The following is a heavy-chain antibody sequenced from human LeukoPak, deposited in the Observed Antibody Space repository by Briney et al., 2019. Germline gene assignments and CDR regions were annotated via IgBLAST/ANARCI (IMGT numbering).Heavy chain of an antibody. CDR2: IYYSGST. J-gene: IGHJ4*02. CDR3: ARHLMTTITIFGVVSFDY. V-gene: IGHV4-59*08. CDR1: GGSISSYY. Sequence: PSETLSLTCTVSGGSISSYYWSWIRQPPGKELEWIGYIYYSGSTNYNPSLKGRVTISIDTSKNQFSLKLSSVTAADTAVYYCARHLMTTITIFGVVSFDYWGQGTLVTVSS. D-gene: IGHD3-3*01.